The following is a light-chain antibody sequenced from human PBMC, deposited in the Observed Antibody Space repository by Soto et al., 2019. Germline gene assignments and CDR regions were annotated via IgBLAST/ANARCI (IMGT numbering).Light chain of an antibody. J-gene: IGKJ2*01. V-gene: IGKV4-1*01. CDR3: QQYYSSPLT. CDR2: WAS. CDR1: QSVLYSSNNKNY. Sequence: DIVMTQSPDSLAVSLGERATINCKSSQSVLYSSNNKNYLAWYQQKPGQPPNLLIYWASTRESGVPDRFSGSGSGTDFTLTISSLQPEDVEVYYCQQYYSSPLTFGQGTKLEIK.